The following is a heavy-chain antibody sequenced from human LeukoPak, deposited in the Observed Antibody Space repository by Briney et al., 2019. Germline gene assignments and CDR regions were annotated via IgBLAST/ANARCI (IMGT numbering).Heavy chain of an antibody. Sequence: GGSLGLSCAASGFTFSSYAMHWVRQAPGKGLEWVAVISYDGSNKYYADSVKGRFTISRDNSKNTLYLQLTSLRAEDTAVYYCAREWRGVATISQYYYYYGMDVWGKGTTVTVSS. CDR1: GFTFSSYA. CDR2: ISYDGSNK. J-gene: IGHJ6*04. CDR3: AREWRGVATISQYYYYYGMDV. V-gene: IGHV3-30*04. D-gene: IGHD5-12*01.